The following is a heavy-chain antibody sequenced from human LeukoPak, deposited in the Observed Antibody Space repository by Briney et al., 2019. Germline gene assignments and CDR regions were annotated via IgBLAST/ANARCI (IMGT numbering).Heavy chain of an antibody. Sequence: SETLSLTCSVPGASISSGTYYWAWIRQPPGKGLEWIGSLYYGGNTHYNPSLESRVAISVDTSRNHLSVRLTSVTAADTAVYYCARHVVGPGYSSIPNLDYWGQGTQVTVSS. J-gene: IGHJ4*02. CDR2: LYYGGNT. V-gene: IGHV4-39*01. CDR3: ARHVVGPGYSSIPNLDY. D-gene: IGHD2-21*01. CDR1: GASISSGTYY.